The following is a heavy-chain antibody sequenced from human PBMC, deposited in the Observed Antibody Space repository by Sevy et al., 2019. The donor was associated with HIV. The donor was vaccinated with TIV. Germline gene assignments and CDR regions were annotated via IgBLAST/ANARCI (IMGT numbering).Heavy chain of an antibody. J-gene: IGHJ6*02. Sequence: GGSLRLSCAASGFTVNSNYMTWVRQAPGKGLEGVSVIHSDDTTYHADSVKDRFTISRDNFKNTLYLHMSSLRAEDTAVYYCAKRRVQSGLSGGGANYGWDVCGQGTTVTVSS. V-gene: IGHV3-66*04. CDR1: GFTVNSNY. CDR2: IHSDDTT. D-gene: IGHD2-8*02. CDR3: AKRRVQSGLSGGGANYGWDV.